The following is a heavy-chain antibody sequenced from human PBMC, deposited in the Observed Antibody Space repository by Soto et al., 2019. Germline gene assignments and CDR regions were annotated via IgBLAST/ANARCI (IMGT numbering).Heavy chain of an antibody. CDR1: GYTFTTYA. CDR3: ARAGTESSSSDYYYYGMAV. CDR2: INAGNGNT. D-gene: IGHD6-13*01. V-gene: IGHV1-3*05. Sequence: QGQLVQSGAEEKKPGASVKVSCKASGYTFTTYAMHWVRQAPGQRLEWMGWINAGNGNTKYSQKFQGRVTITRHTSASTAYMELSSLRSEHTAVYYCARAGTESSSSDYYYYGMAVWGQGTTVTVSS. J-gene: IGHJ6*02.